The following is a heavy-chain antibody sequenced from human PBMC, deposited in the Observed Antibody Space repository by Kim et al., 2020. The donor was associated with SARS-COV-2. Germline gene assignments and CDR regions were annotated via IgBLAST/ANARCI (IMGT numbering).Heavy chain of an antibody. CDR1: GFTFDDYA. CDR3: AKDTRTLSQNYGMDV. CDR2: ISWNSGSI. Sequence: GGSLRLSCAASGFTFDDYAMHWVRQAPGKGLEWVSGISWNSGSIGYADSVKGRFTISRDNAKNSLYLQMNSLRAEDTALYYCAKDTRTLSQNYGMDVWGQGTTVTVSS. J-gene: IGHJ6*02. D-gene: IGHD3-16*02. V-gene: IGHV3-9*01.